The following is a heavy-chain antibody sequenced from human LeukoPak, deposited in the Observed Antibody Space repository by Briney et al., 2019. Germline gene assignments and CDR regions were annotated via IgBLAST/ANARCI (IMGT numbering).Heavy chain of an antibody. V-gene: IGHV4-31*03. Sequence: SETLSLTCTVSGASISSGGYCWSWIRQHPGKGLEWIGCMYYSASPYYNPSLQSRVTVSLDTSENQYSLKLSSVTSADTAVYYCARDSQWGVDYLGQGILVTVSS. D-gene: IGHD1-26*01. J-gene: IGHJ4*02. CDR2: MYYSASP. CDR1: GASISSGGYC. CDR3: ARDSQWGVDY.